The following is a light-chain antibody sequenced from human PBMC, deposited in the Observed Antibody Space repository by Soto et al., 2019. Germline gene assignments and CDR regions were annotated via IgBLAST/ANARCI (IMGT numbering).Light chain of an antibody. V-gene: IGKV3-20*01. Sequence: EIVMTQSPGTLSLSPVERATLSCRSSQSVSSYYLAWYQQKPGQAPRLLIYGASSRATGIPDRFSGTVSGTDFTLTISRLEPEDFAVYYCQQYGSSPITFGQGTRLEIK. CDR1: QSVSSYY. CDR3: QQYGSSPIT. J-gene: IGKJ5*01. CDR2: GAS.